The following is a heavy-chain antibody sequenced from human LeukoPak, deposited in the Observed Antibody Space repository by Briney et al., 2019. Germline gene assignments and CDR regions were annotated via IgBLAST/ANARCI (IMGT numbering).Heavy chain of an antibody. V-gene: IGHV1-46*01. CDR1: GYTFTTYY. J-gene: IGHJ4*02. CDR2: INPSGGTT. Sequence: ASVKVSCKTSGYTFTTYYIHWVRQAPGQGLEWVGIINPSGGTTTYAQKFQGRVSMTRDTSTSTVYMELNTLRSEDTAVYYCARGSNYYYDSSADYPRYWGQGTLVTVSS. CDR3: ARGSNYYYDSSADYPRY. D-gene: IGHD3-22*01.